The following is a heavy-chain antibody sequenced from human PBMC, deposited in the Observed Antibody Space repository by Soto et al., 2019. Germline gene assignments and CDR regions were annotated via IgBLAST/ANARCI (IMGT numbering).Heavy chain of an antibody. V-gene: IGHV3-15*01. D-gene: IGHD2-2*01. J-gene: IGHJ4*02. CDR2: IKRKTDGGTT. CDR3: TTDRGIVVVC. CDR1: GFTFGNAW. Sequence: VGSLRLSCAASGFTFGNAWMNWVRQAPGKGLEWVGRIKRKTDGGTTDYAAAVKGRFTISRDDSKSTLYLQMNSLKSDDTAVYYCTTDRGIVVVCWGQGTLVTVSS.